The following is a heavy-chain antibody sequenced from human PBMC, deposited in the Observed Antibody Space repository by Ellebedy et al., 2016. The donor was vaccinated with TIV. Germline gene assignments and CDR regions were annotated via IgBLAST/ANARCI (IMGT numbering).Heavy chain of an antibody. CDR1: GFTFSSYG. D-gene: IGHD3-10*01. J-gene: IGHJ4*02. CDR2: IWYDGTNK. V-gene: IGHV3-33*01. Sequence: PGGSLRLSCAASGFTFSSYGMHWVRQAPGKGLEWVAVIWYDGTNKYYADSGKVRFTISRNNSKNPLDLQMNSLGAEDTAVYYCARASTPAYGCFDYWGQGTLVTVSS. CDR3: ARASTPAYGCFDY.